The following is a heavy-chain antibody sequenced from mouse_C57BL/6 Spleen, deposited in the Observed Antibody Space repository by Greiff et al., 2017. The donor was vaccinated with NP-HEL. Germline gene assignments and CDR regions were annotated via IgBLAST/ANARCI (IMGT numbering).Heavy chain of an antibody. CDR1: GFTFSDYY. D-gene: IGHD2-3*01. CDR2: INYDGSST. Sequence: EVQVVESEGGLVQPGSSMKLSCTASGFTFSDYYMAWVRQVPEKGLEWVANINYDGSSTYYLDSLKSRFIISRDNAKNILYLQMSSLKSEDTATYYWARDWMDDHYWYFDVWGTGTTVTVSS. CDR3: ARDWMDDHYWYFDV. V-gene: IGHV5-16*01. J-gene: IGHJ1*03.